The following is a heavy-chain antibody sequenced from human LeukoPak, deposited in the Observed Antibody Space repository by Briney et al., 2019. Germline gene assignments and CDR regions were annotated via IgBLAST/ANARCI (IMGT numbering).Heavy chain of an antibody. J-gene: IGHJ5*02. V-gene: IGHV3-7*01. Sequence: PGGSLRLSCVVSGFSFSDYWMSWVRQAPGEGLEWVANIRQDGGEIYYVDSVKGRFTISRDNAKNSLFLQMNSLRVEDTAVYYCVGDRSPRANWFDPWGQGTLVTVSS. D-gene: IGHD3-10*01. CDR1: GFSFSDYW. CDR3: VGDRSPRANWFDP. CDR2: IRQDGGEI.